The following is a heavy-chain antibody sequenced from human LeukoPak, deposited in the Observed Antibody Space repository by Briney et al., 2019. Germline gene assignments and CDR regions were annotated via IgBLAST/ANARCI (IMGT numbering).Heavy chain of an antibody. J-gene: IGHJ4*02. CDR1: GFTFSSYS. D-gene: IGHD1-26*01. V-gene: IGHV3-7*01. Sequence: GGSLRLSCAASGFTFSSYSMNWVRQAPGKGLEWVANIKQDGSEKYYVDSVKGRFTISRDNAKNSLYLQMTSLRAEDTAVYFCARAYSGTYRAGDYWGQGTLVTVSS. CDR3: ARAYSGTYRAGDY. CDR2: IKQDGSEK.